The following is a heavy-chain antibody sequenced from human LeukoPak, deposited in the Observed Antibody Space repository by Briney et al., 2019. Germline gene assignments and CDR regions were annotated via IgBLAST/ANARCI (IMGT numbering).Heavy chain of an antibody. CDR2: IYYSGST. D-gene: IGHD6-13*01. Sequence: PGGSLRLSCAASGFTFSSYAMSWIRQPPGKGLEWIGYIYYSGSTNYNPSLKSRVTISVDTSKNQFSLKLSSVTAADTAVYYCARQPGIAAAGTFDYWGQGTLVTVSS. J-gene: IGHJ4*02. CDR1: GFTFSSYA. CDR3: ARQPGIAAAGTFDY. V-gene: IGHV4-59*01.